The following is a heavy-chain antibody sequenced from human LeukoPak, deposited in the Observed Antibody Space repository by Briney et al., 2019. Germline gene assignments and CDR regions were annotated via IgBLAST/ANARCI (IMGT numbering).Heavy chain of an antibody. V-gene: IGHV4-59*01. J-gene: IGHJ5*02. CDR1: GGSISSYY. Sequence: PSETLSLTCTVSGGSISSYYWSWIRQPPGKGLEWIGYIYYGGSTNYNPSLKSRVTISVDTSKNQFSPKLSSVTAADTAVYYCARDSGTYYYDSSGYYNNWFDPWGQGTLVTVSS. D-gene: IGHD3-22*01. CDR3: ARDSGTYYYDSSGYYNNWFDP. CDR2: IYYGGST.